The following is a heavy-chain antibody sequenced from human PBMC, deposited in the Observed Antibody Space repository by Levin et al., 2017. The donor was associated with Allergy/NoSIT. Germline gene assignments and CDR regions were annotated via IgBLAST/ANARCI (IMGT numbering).Heavy chain of an antibody. Sequence: GGSLRLSCAASGFTFSSYSMNWVRQAPGKGLEWVSSISSSSSYIYYADSVKGRFTISRDNAKNSLYLQMNSLRAEDTAVYYCARDMAPFPWGHPANDAFDIWGQGTMVTVSS. J-gene: IGHJ3*02. D-gene: IGHD3-16*01. CDR2: ISSSSSYI. V-gene: IGHV3-21*01. CDR3: ARDMAPFPWGHPANDAFDI. CDR1: GFTFSSYS.